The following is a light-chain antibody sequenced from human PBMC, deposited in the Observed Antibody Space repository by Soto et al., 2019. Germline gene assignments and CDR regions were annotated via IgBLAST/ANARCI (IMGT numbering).Light chain of an antibody. J-gene: IGLJ1*01. CDR1: SSDIGVYNY. CDR2: EVN. V-gene: IGLV2-14*01. Sequence: QSALTQPASVSGSPGQSITFSCTGTSSDIGVYNYVSWYQQHRGKAPKLMIYEVNNRPSGVSNRFSGSKSGNTASLTISGLQAEDEDDYYCSSYTTSNTYVFGTGTKLTVL. CDR3: SSYTTSNTYV.